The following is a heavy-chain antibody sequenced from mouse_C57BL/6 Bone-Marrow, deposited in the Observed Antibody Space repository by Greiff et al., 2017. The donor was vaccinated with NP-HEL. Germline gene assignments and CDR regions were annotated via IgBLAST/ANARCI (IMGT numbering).Heavy chain of an antibody. Sequence: ESGAELVRPGASVKMSCKASGYTFTSYNMHWVKQTPRQGLEWIGAIYPGNGDTSYNQKFKGKATLTVDKSSSTAYMQLSSLTSEDSAVYFCASPLYYDYPWFAYWGQGTLVTVSA. J-gene: IGHJ3*01. CDR1: GYTFTSYN. CDR3: ASPLYYDYPWFAY. V-gene: IGHV1-12*01. D-gene: IGHD2-4*01. CDR2: IYPGNGDT.